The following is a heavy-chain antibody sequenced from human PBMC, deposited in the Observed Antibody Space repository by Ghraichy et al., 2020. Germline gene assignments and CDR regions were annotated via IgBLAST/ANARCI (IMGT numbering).Heavy chain of an antibody. J-gene: IGHJ4*02. D-gene: IGHD2-8*02. V-gene: IGHV3-23*01. Sequence: GESLNISCAASGFTFSNYAMTWVRQAPGKGLEWVSTISGSAGSSYYADSVKGRFTISRDNSKNTLYLQMNSLRAEDTAVYYCAKRYCTVGACYRDLDYWGQGTLVTVSS. CDR1: GFTFSNYA. CDR2: ISGSAGSS. CDR3: AKRYCTVGACYRDLDY.